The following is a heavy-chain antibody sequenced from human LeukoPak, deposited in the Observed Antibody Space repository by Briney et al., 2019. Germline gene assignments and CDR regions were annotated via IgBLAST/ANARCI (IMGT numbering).Heavy chain of an antibody. CDR3: ASETYYYDSSGYPSYYYYGMDV. J-gene: IGHJ6*02. CDR1: GFTFSDYY. CDR2: ISSSGSTI. D-gene: IGHD3-22*01. Sequence: GGSLRLSCAASGFTFSDYYMSWIRQAPGKGLEWVSYISSSGSTIYYADSVKGRFTISRDNAKNSLYLQMNSLRAEDTAVYYCASETYYYDSSGYPSYYYYGMDVWGQGTTVTVSS. V-gene: IGHV3-11*01.